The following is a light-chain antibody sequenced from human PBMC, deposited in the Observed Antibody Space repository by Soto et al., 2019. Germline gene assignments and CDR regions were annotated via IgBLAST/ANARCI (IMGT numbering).Light chain of an antibody. CDR2: QDT. CDR1: ALPRQY. Sequence: ELTQPPSMSVSPGQTAVITCSGDALPRQYVYWFKQKPGQAPVLVIYQDTRRPPTIPARFSGSASGTTVSLTISGVQADDEADYYCQSADNSGNIEVFGPGTKVTVL. J-gene: IGLJ1*01. V-gene: IGLV3-25*02. CDR3: QSADNSGNIEV.